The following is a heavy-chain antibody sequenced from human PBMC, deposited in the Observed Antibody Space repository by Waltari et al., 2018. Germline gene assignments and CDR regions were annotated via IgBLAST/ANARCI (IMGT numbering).Heavy chain of an antibody. CDR3: ARDLSMIVVAPFVGGSDLVY. J-gene: IGHJ4*02. CDR2: IIPIFGTA. CDR1: GGTFSSYA. V-gene: IGHV1-69*08. D-gene: IGHD3-22*01. Sequence: QVQLVQSGAEVKKPGSSVKVSCKASGGTFSSYAISWVRQAPGQGLEWMGRIIPIFGTANYAQKFQGRVTITADKSTSTAYMELSSLRSEDTAVYYCARDLSMIVVAPFVGGSDLVYWGQGTLVTVSS.